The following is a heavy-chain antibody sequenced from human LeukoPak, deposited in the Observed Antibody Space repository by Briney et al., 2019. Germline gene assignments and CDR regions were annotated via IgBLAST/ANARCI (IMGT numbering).Heavy chain of an antibody. J-gene: IGHJ6*02. CDR2: ISYDGSKK. V-gene: IGHV3-30*18. CDR3: AKEWLWEGFYYGPNV. Sequence: GGSLRLSCAASGFGFSNYGMYWVRQAPGKGLEWLALISYDGSKKYYADSVEGRLTISRDNSKNTLFLQMSSLRPEDTALYYCAKEWLWEGFYYGPNVWGQGTTVTVSS. CDR1: GFGFSNYG. D-gene: IGHD1-26*01.